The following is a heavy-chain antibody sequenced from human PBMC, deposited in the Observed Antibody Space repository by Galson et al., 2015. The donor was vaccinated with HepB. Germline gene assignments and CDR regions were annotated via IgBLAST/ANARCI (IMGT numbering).Heavy chain of an antibody. Sequence: SLRLSCAASGFTFSSYAMSWVRQAPGKGLEWVSAISGSGGSTYYADSVKGRFTISRDNSKNTLYLQMNSLRAEDTAVYYCAKVTRTGVCSGGSSYRNWFDPWGQGTLVTVSS. V-gene: IGHV3-23*01. J-gene: IGHJ5*02. CDR3: AKVTRTGVCSGGSSYRNWFDP. CDR2: ISGSGGST. D-gene: IGHD2-15*01. CDR1: GFTFSSYA.